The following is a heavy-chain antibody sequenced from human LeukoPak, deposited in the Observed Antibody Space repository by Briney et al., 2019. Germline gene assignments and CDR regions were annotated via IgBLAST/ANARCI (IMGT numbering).Heavy chain of an antibody. J-gene: IGHJ4*02. CDR2: INTNTGNP. V-gene: IGHV7-4-1*02. CDR3: ARAVGYCNSNSCYLGY. Sequence: ASVKVSCKASGYTFTSYAMHWVRQAPGQGLEWMGWINTNTGNPTNAQGFTGRFVFSLDTSVSTAYLQISGLKADDTAIYYCARAVGYCNSNSCYLGYWGQGTLVTVSS. CDR1: GYTFTSYA. D-gene: IGHD2-2*01.